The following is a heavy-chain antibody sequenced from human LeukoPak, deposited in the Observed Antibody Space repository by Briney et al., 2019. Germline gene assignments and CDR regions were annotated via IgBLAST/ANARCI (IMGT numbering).Heavy chain of an antibody. CDR1: GGSISSSSYY. CDR3: ARVVKRIDPDAFDI. Sequence: SETLSLTCTVSGGSISSSSYYWGWIRQPPGKGLEWIGSIYYSGSTYYNPSLKSRVTISVDTSKNQFSLKLSSVTAADTAMYYCARVVKRIDPDAFDIWGQGTMVTVSS. J-gene: IGHJ3*02. D-gene: IGHD2-15*01. CDR2: IYYSGST. V-gene: IGHV4-39*07.